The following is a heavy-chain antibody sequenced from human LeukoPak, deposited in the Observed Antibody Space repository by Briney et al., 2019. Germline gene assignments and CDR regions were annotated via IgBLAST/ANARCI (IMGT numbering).Heavy chain of an antibody. D-gene: IGHD3-3*01. CDR2: IYTSGST. Sequence: SETLSLTCTVSGGSISSSSYYWGWIRQPAGKGLEWIGRIYTSGSTNYNPSLKSRFTISVDTSKNQFSLKLRSVTAADTAVYYCARDMGPIFGVVPNWFDPWGQGTLVTVSS. J-gene: IGHJ5*02. CDR1: GGSISSSSYY. CDR3: ARDMGPIFGVVPNWFDP. V-gene: IGHV4-61*02.